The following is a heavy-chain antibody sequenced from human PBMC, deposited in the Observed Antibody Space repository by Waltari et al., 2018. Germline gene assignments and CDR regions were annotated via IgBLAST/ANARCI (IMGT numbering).Heavy chain of an antibody. CDR2: INPSFGSA. D-gene: IGHD3-16*02. CDR1: GGIFSTFD. CDR3: ARGPEGKLSFSIRAFDY. V-gene: IGHV1-69*12. J-gene: IGHJ4*02. Sequence: QVQLEQSGAEVKKPGSSVKVSCKASGGIFSTFDISWVRQGPGQGLEWVGGINPSFGSANYAQNFQDRVTITADESTSTAYLELSSLRSDDTAVYFCARGPEGKLSFSIRAFDYWGQGTLVTVSS.